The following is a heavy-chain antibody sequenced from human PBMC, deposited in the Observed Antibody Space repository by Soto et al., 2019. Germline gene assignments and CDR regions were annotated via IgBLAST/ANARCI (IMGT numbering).Heavy chain of an antibody. Sequence: GGSLRLSCAASGFTFSSYAMSWVRQAPGKGLEWVSAISGSGGSTYYADSVKGRVTITRDNSKKTLYLQMNSQRDENTAVSDCAKETDNNYGEAHDYWGQGTLVTVSS. D-gene: IGHD4-4*01. J-gene: IGHJ4*02. CDR1: GFTFSSYA. CDR3: AKETDNNYGEAHDY. V-gene: IGHV3-23*01. CDR2: ISGSGGST.